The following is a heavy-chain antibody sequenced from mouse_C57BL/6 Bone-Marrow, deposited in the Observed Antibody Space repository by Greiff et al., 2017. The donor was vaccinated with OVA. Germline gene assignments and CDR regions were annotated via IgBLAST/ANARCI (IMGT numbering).Heavy chain of an antibody. CDR3: TRSLLRGDAMDY. CDR2: IRNKANNHAT. J-gene: IGHJ4*01. CDR1: GFTFSDAW. Sequence: EVQLMESGGGLVQPGGSMKLSCAASGFTFSDAWMDWVRQSPEKGLEWVAEIRNKANNHATYYAESVKGRFTISRDDSKSSVYLQMNSLRAEDTGIYYCTRSLLRGDAMDYWGQGTSVTVSS. D-gene: IGHD1-1*01. V-gene: IGHV6-6*01.